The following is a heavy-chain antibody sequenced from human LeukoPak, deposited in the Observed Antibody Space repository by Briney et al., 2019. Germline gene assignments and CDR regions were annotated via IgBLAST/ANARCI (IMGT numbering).Heavy chain of an antibody. CDR1: GGSFSGYY. Sequence: SETLSLTCAVYGGSFSGYYWSWIRQPPGKGLEWIGEINHSGSTNYNPSLKSRVTISVDTSKNQFSLKRSSVTAADTAVYYCARYQKDIVVVPASAWFDPWGQGTLVTVSS. J-gene: IGHJ5*02. CDR3: ARYQKDIVVVPASAWFDP. CDR2: INHSGST. V-gene: IGHV4-34*01. D-gene: IGHD2-2*01.